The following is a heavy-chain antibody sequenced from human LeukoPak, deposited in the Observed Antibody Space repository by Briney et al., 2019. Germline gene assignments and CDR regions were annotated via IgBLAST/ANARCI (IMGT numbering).Heavy chain of an antibody. V-gene: IGHV4-39*07. Sequence: PSETLSLTCAVSGGSISSNSYYWGWIRQPPGKGLEWIGSIYYSGSTYYNPSLKSRVTISVDTSKNQFSLKPTSVTAADTAVYYCARTTEGGYTYGYFYYYYMDVWGKGTTVTISS. CDR3: ARTTEGGYTYGYFYYYYMDV. CDR1: GGSISSNSYY. D-gene: IGHD5-18*01. CDR2: IYYSGST. J-gene: IGHJ6*03.